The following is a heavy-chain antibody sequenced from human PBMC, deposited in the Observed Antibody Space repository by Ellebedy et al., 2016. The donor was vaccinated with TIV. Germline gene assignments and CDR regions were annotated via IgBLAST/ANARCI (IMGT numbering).Heavy chain of an antibody. Sequence: ASVKVSXKASGYRLNNYGIGWVRQSPGQGLEWVGWISADTGNRNYAQKLQGRVTLTTDTSTSTAYMELRSLRSDDTAVYFCAKATVVRPAEFDYWGPGTLVTVSS. CDR1: GYRLNNYG. D-gene: IGHD2-15*01. CDR3: AKATVVRPAEFDY. V-gene: IGHV1-18*01. J-gene: IGHJ4*02. CDR2: ISADTGNR.